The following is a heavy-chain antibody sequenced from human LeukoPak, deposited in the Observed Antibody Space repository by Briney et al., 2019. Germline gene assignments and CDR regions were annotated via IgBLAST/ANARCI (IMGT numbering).Heavy chain of an antibody. CDR1: GGSISSYY. CDR3: ARDLVRGVNNY. J-gene: IGHJ4*02. D-gene: IGHD3-10*01. CDR2: IYYSGST. Sequence: SETLSLTCTVSGGSISSYYWSWIRQPPGKGLEWIGYIYYSGSTNYNPSLKSRVTISVDTSKNQFSLKLSSVTAADTAVYYCARDLVRGVNNYWGQGTLVTVSS. V-gene: IGHV4-59*01.